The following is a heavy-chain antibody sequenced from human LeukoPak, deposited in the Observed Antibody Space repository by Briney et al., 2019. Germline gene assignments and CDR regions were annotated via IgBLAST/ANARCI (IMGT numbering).Heavy chain of an antibody. Sequence: GGSLRLSCSASGFTFSNYAMYWVRQAPGKELELVSVAHGNGGNTHYADFVEGRFSISRDYSKNTLYLQMNSLRAEDTAVYYCARVLEVEVEWELPVAWRFEGSALGYWGQGTLVTVSS. CDR1: GFTFSNYA. D-gene: IGHD1-26*01. J-gene: IGHJ4*02. CDR2: AHGNGGNT. V-gene: IGHV3-64*04. CDR3: ARVLEVEVEWELPVAWRFEGSALGY.